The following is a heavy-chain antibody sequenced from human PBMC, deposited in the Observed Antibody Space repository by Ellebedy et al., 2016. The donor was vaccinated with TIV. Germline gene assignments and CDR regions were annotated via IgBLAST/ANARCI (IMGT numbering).Heavy chain of an antibody. CDR2: TSTYSGDK. CDR3: ARGGRNYADY. CDR1: GYTFTSYA. V-gene: IGHV1-18*01. Sequence: AASVKVSCKTSGYTFTSYAISWVRQAPGQGLEWMAWTSTYSGDKRFAQKFQDRVTLTTDRSTSTVYMELRSLRSDDTAMYYCARGGRNYADYWGPGTLVTVSS. J-gene: IGHJ4*02.